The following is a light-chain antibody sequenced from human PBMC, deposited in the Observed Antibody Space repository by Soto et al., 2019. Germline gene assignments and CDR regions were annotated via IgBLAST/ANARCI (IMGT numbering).Light chain of an antibody. CDR1: QSVSSSY. V-gene: IGKV3-20*01. Sequence: EIVLTQSPGTLSLSPGERATLSCRASQSVSSSYLAWYQQKPGQAPRLLIYGASSRDTGIPDRFSGSGSGTAFTLTISRLEPEVLAVYYCQQYGSSLFFGQGTKLEIK. CDR3: QQYGSSLF. J-gene: IGKJ2*01. CDR2: GAS.